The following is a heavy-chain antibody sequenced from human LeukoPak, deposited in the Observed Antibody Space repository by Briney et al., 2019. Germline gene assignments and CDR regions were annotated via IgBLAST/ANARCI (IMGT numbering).Heavy chain of an antibody. CDR3: ARENVDAFYDY. J-gene: IGHJ4*02. V-gene: IGHV4-31*03. CDR1: GGSISSGGSY. Sequence: SETLSLTCTVSGGSISSGGSYWSWIRQHPGKGLEWIGYIYYSGSTYYSPSLKSRVTISVDTSKNQFSLKLSSVTAADTAVYYCARENVDAFYDYWGQGTLVTVSS. D-gene: IGHD2-8*01. CDR2: IYYSGST.